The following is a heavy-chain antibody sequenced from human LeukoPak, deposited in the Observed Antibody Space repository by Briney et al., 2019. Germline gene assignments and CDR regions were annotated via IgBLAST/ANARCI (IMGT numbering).Heavy chain of an antibody. D-gene: IGHD1-26*01. J-gene: IGHJ3*02. CDR2: IKQDGSEK. CDR3: ARVDSGSYYGYDAFDI. Sequence: GGSLRLSCAASGFTFSSYWMSWVRQAPGKGLEWVANIKQDGSEKYYVDSMKGRFTISRDNAKNSLYLQMNSLRAEDTAVYYCARVDSGSYYGYDAFDIWGQGTMVTVSS. CDR1: GFTFSSYW. V-gene: IGHV3-7*01.